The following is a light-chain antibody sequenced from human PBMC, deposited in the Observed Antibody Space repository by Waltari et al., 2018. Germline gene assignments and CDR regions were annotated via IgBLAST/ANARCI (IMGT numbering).Light chain of an antibody. CDR3: CSYAGSGTYV. V-gene: IGLV2-23*02. J-gene: IGLJ1*01. CDR1: NSDEGTYTL. CDR2: EVI. Sequence: QSALTQPASVSGTPGQSITISCTGTNSDEGTYTLVSWYQHHPGEAPKLMICEVIKRPSGVSNRFSGSKSGNTASLTISGLQAEDEADYYCCSYAGSGTYVFGTGTKVTVL.